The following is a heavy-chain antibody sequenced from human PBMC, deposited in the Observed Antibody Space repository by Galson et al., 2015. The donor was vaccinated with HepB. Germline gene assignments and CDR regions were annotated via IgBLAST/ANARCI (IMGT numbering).Heavy chain of an antibody. J-gene: IGHJ6*02. Sequence: SLRLSCAASGFSVSSSYMSWVRQAPGKGLEWVSVIYSGGSTYYADSVKGRFTISRHDSKNTLYLQMNSLRAEDTALYYCTRERVEWFGYGGDSYPGYYYYAMDVWGQGTTVTVSS. CDR3: TRERVEWFGYGGDSYPGYYYYAMDV. D-gene: IGHD2-21*02. CDR2: IYSGGST. CDR1: GFSVSSSY. V-gene: IGHV3-53*04.